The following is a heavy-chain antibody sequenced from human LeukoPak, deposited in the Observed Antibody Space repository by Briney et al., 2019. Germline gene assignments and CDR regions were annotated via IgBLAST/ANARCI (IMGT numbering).Heavy chain of an antibody. J-gene: IGHJ4*02. CDR1: GLTFSSYW. CDR2: IKQDGSEK. CDR3: ASSSWYYYFDY. Sequence: GGSLRLSCAAAGLTFSSYWMSWVRQAPGKGLEWVASIKQDGSEKYYVDSVKGRFTISRDNAKNSLYLQMNSLRAEDTAVYYCASSSWYYYFDYWGQGTLVTVSS. D-gene: IGHD6-13*01. V-gene: IGHV3-7*01.